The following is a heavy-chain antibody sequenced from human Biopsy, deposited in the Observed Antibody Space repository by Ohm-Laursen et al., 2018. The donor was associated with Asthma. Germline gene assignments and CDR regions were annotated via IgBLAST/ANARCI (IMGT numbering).Heavy chain of an antibody. J-gene: IGHJ6*02. V-gene: IGHV1-18*01. CDR3: ARAVDYSHYYGIDV. Sequence: ASVKVSCKTSGYTFNGAGITWVRQAPGQGLEWMGWISVYNGDTKVAQKLQDRVTMITDTSTSTAYMELRSLRSDDTAVYFCARAVDYSHYYGIDVWGQGTTVTVS. CDR1: GYTFNGAG. D-gene: IGHD3-10*01. CDR2: ISVYNGDT.